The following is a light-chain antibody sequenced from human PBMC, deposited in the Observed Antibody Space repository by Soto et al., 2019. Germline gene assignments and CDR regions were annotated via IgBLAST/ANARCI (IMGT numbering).Light chain of an antibody. J-gene: IGKJ1*01. Sequence: DTQMTQSPSTLSASVGDRVTIIFRASQTISSWLAWYQQKQGKAPKLLIYKASSLESGVPSRFRGSGSGTELTLTISSLQPDDLATYYCQQYNSYPWKFGQGTKVDI. CDR2: KAS. CDR3: QQYNSYPWK. V-gene: IGKV1-5*03. CDR1: QTISSW.